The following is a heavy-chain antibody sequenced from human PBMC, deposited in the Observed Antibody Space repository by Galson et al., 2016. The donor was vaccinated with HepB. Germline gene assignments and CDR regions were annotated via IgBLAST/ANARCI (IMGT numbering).Heavy chain of an antibody. CDR3: ARDDSPTYNNNWYDALDM. CDR1: GFTFSRYW. V-gene: IGHV3-7*01. Sequence: SLRLSCAASGFTFSRYWMTWVRQAPGKGLEWVANIKRDGSEKHYVDSVEGRFTISRDNAKNSLSLQMNSLRAEDTAVYFCARDDSPTYNNNWYDALDMWGQGTMVTVSS. CDR2: IKRDGSEK. D-gene: IGHD1-14*01. J-gene: IGHJ3*02.